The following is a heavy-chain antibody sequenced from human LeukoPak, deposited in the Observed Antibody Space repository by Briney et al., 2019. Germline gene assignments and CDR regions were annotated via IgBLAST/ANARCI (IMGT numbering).Heavy chain of an antibody. CDR3: ARVVVIAFDP. J-gene: IGHJ5*02. Sequence: GGSLRLSCAASGFTFSDYYMSWIRQAPGKRLEWVSYISSSSSYTNYADSVKGRFTISRDNAKNSLYLQMNSLRAEDTAVYYCARVVVIAFDPWGQGTLVTVSS. CDR2: ISSSSSYT. V-gene: IGHV3-11*06. CDR1: GFTFSDYY. D-gene: IGHD2-15*01.